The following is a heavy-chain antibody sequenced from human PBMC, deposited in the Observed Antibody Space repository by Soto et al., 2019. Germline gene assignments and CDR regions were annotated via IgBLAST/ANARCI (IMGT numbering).Heavy chain of an antibody. J-gene: IGHJ6*02. V-gene: IGHV1-69*05. CDR1: GGTFRTYA. CDR2: IIPIFGTV. Sequence: QVQLLQSGAEVKKPGSSVRVSCEASGGTFRTYAISWVRQAPGQGLEWMGEIIPIFGTVNYAQKFQGRVTXTXDXXTNTVYRDLISLRSEDTAVYYWAKGAVAGTPTSYYYYGMDVWGQGTTVTVSS. D-gene: IGHD6-19*01. CDR3: AKGAVAGTPTSYYYYGMDV.